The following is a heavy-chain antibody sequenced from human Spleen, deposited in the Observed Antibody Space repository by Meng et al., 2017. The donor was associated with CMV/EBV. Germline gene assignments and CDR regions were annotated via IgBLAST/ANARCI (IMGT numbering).Heavy chain of an antibody. V-gene: IGHV1-69*02. CDR3: ARHVQGGIWYFDL. J-gene: IGHJ2*01. D-gene: IGHD3-10*02. CDR1: GRTFTTYT. CDR2: IIPMAGIG. Sequence: SVKVSCKASGRTFTTYTFSWVRQAPGQGLEWMGRIIPMAGIGNYAEKFQGRVTITADKSTSTAYMELSGLRSEDTAVYFCARHVQGGIWYFDLWGRGTLVTVSS.